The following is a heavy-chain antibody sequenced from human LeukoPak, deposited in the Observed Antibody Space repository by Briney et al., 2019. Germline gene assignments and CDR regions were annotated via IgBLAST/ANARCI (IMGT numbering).Heavy chain of an antibody. D-gene: IGHD3-22*01. J-gene: IGHJ4*02. CDR1: GFTFSSYS. CDR2: ISSSSSYI. V-gene: IGHV3-21*01. Sequence: GGSLRLSCAASGFTFSSYSMNWVRQAPGKGLEWVSSISSSSSYIYYADSVKGRFTISRDNAKNSLYLQMNSLRAEDTAVYYCASERDYDSSGYYVFGYWGQGTLATVSS. CDR3: ASERDYDSSGYYVFGY.